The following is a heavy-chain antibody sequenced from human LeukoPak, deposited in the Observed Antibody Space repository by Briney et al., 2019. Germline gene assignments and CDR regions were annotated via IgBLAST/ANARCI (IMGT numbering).Heavy chain of an antibody. V-gene: IGHV3-48*01. J-gene: IGHJ5*02. CDR2: ISSSSSTI. CDR1: GFTFSSYS. D-gene: IGHD3-22*01. Sequence: GSLRLSCAASGFTFSSYSMNWVRQAPGKGLEWVSYISSSSSTIYYADSVKGRFTISRDNAKNSLYLQMNSLRAEDTAVYYCAKDRAGSHPYDTSGLTPSDHWGQGTLVTVSS. CDR3: AKDRAGSHPYDTSGLTPSDH.